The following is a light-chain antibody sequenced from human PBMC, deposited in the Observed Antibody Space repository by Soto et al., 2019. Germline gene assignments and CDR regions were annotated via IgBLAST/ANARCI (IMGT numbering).Light chain of an antibody. CDR3: SSYTAISSLDIV. Sequence: QSALTQHASVSGSPGQSITISCTGTTSDVGGYNYVSWYQQLPGNAPKLIIYEVNHRPSGVSNRFSGSKSGSTASLTISRLQGEDEAHYYCSSYTAISSLDIVFGGGTKLTVL. CDR2: EVN. V-gene: IGLV2-14*01. CDR1: TSDVGGYNY. J-gene: IGLJ2*01.